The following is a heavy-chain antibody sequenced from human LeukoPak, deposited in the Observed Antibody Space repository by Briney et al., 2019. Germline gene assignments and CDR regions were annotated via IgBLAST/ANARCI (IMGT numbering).Heavy chain of an antibody. Sequence: GGSLRLSCAASGFTFSLYAMSWVRQAPGEGLEWVSSISNSDFSTYYADSVKGRFTISRDNSKDTLYLQMNSLRAEDTAVYYCATYKASSWYRFAYWGQGTLVTVSS. J-gene: IGHJ4*02. CDR1: GFTFSLYA. CDR2: ISNSDFST. V-gene: IGHV3-23*01. CDR3: ATYKASSWYRFAY. D-gene: IGHD6-13*01.